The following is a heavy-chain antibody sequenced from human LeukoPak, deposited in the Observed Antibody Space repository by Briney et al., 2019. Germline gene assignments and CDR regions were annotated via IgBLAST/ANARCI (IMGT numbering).Heavy chain of an antibody. D-gene: IGHD3-22*01. J-gene: IGHJ1*01. CDR3: AATNYYDSSGYHEYFEH. CDR2: IWYDGSNK. Sequence: GGSLRLSCAASGFTFSSYGMRWARQAPGKGLEWVAYIWYDGSNKYYADSVKGRFTISRDNSKNTLYLQMNSLRAEDTAVYYCAATNYYDSSGYHEYFEHWGQGTLVTVSS. V-gene: IGHV3-30*02. CDR1: GFTFSSYG.